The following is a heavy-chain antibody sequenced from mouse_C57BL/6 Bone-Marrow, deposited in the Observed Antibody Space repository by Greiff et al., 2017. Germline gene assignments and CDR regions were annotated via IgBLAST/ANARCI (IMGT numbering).Heavy chain of an antibody. J-gene: IGHJ4*01. Sequence: QVHVKQSGAELAKPGASVKLSCKASGYTFTSYWMHWVKQRPGQGLEWIGYINPSSGYTKYNQKFKDKATLTADKSSSTAYMQLSSLTYEDSAVYYCASSYYSNYGGAMDYWGQGTSVTVSS. D-gene: IGHD2-5*01. CDR1: GYTFTSYW. CDR2: INPSSGYT. CDR3: ASSYYSNYGGAMDY. V-gene: IGHV1-7*01.